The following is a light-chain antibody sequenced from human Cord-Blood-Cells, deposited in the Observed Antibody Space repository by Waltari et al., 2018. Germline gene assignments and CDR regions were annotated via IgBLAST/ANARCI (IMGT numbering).Light chain of an antibody. CDR2: QDS. V-gene: IGLV3-1*01. J-gene: IGLJ3*02. CDR1: KLGDKY. Sequence: SYEMTQPPSVSVSPGQTVSITCSGDKLGDKYACWYQQKPGQSPVLVIYQDSKRPIGIPGRFAGSNSGNTATLTNSGTQAMDEADYYCQAWDSSTAVVGGGTKLTVL. CDR3: QAWDSSTAV.